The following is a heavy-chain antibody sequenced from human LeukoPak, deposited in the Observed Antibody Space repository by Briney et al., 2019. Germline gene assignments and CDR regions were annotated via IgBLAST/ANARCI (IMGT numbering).Heavy chain of an antibody. Sequence: ASVKVSCKASGYTFTGYYMHWVRQAPGQGLEWMGMIYPRDGSTSYAQRFQDRVTVTRDTSTSTVHMELSGLRSEDTAVYYCARDQEGFDYWGQGTLVTVSS. CDR3: ARDQEGFDY. CDR1: GYTFTGYY. CDR2: IYPRDGST. V-gene: IGHV1-46*01. J-gene: IGHJ4*02.